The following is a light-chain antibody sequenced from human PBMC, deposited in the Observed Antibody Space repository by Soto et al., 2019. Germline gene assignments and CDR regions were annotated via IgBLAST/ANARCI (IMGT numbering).Light chain of an antibody. J-gene: IGLJ1*01. CDR3: SSFTSSATYV. V-gene: IGLV2-14*01. CDR1: SSDVGGHNS. Sequence: QSVLTQPASVSGSPGQSNTISCTGTSSDVGGHNSVSWYRQDPGKAPKLMIYDVSNRPSGVSDRFSGSKSGNTASLTISGPQIEDEADYYCSSFTSSATYVFGTGTKVTVL. CDR2: DVS.